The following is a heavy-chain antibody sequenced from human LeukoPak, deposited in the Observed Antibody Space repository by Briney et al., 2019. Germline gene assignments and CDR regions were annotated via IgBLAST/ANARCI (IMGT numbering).Heavy chain of an antibody. CDR3: AAHLGELSPHFDY. J-gene: IGHJ4*02. V-gene: IGHV4-34*01. D-gene: IGHD3-16*02. CDR2: INHSGST. CDR1: GGSFSGYY. Sequence: SETLSLTCAVYGGSFSGYYWSWIRQPPGMGLEWIGEINHSGSTNYYPSLKSRVTISIDTSKNQFSLKLSSVTAADTAVYYCAAHLGELSPHFDYWGQGTLVTVSS.